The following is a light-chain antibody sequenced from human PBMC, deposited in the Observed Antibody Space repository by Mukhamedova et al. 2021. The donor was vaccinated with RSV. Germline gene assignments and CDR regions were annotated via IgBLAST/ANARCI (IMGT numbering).Light chain of an antibody. J-gene: IGLJ2*01. Sequence: GQSPVLVVCQNKKRPSGITERFSASNSGNTATLTISGTQAMDEADYYCQAWDSSTAKFLFGGGTKLTVL. V-gene: IGLV3-1*01. CDR2: QNK. CDR3: QAWDSSTAKFL.